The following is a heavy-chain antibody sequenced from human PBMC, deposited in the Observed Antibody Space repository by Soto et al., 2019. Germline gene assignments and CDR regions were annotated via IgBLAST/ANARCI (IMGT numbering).Heavy chain of an antibody. D-gene: IGHD4-17*01. Sequence: PEGSLRLSCAASGFTFSNYAMSWVRQAPGKGLEWVSAISGSGDNTYYADSVKGRFTISRDNSKNTLYLQMSSLGVEDTAVYYCAKDNGGRASDYWGQGTLVTVSS. CDR2: ISGSGDNT. J-gene: IGHJ4*02. CDR3: AKDNGGRASDY. V-gene: IGHV3-23*01. CDR1: GFTFSNYA.